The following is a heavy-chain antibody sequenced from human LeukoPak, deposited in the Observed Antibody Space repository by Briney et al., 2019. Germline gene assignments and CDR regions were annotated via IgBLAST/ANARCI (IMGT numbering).Heavy chain of an antibody. V-gene: IGHV1-2*02. CDR2: INPNSGGT. Sequence: ASVKVSCKASGYTFTGYYMHWVRQAPGQGLEWMGWINPNSGGTNYAQKFQGRVTMTRDTSISTTYMELSRLRSDDTAVYYCARAGGGSFRFDYWGQGTLVTVSS. J-gene: IGHJ4*02. CDR1: GYTFTGYY. CDR3: ARAGGGSFRFDY. D-gene: IGHD2-15*01.